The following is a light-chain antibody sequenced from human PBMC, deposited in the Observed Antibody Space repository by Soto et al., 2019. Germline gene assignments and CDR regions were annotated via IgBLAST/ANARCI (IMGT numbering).Light chain of an antibody. CDR3: QQYGGSRMYT. V-gene: IGKV3-20*01. J-gene: IGKJ2*01. CDR1: QSVSSRY. Sequence: EIVLTQSPGTLSLSPGERATLSCRASQSVSSRYLAWHQQKPGQAPRLLIYGASSRATGIPDRFSGSGSGTDFTLTISSLEPEDFAVYYCQQYGGSRMYTFGQGTKLEIK. CDR2: GAS.